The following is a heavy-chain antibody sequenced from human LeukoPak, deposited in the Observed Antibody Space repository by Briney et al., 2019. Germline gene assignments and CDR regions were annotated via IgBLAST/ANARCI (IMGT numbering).Heavy chain of an antibody. CDR2: INHSGST. CDR1: GGSVSSGSYH. D-gene: IGHD2-8*01. J-gene: IGHJ3*02. V-gene: IGHV4-39*07. Sequence: KSSETLSLTCTVFGGSVSSGSYHWSWIRQPPGKGLEWIGEINHSGSTNYNPSLKSRVTISVDTSKNQFSLKLSSVTAADTAVYYCASAMGPDAFDIWGQGTMVTVSS. CDR3: ASAMGPDAFDI.